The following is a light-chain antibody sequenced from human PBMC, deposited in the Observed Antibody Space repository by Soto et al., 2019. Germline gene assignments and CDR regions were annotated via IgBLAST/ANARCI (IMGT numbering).Light chain of an antibody. CDR3: QQSYNTVFT. V-gene: IGKV1-39*01. CDR1: QNIGRD. J-gene: IGKJ5*01. Sequence: DIQMTQAPSSLSASVGERVTITCRASQNIGRDLNWYQHEPGKAPKLLISAASKLQSGVPSRFSGSGSGTDFTLTISSLQPEDFATYFCQQSYNTVFTFGQGTRLESK. CDR2: AAS.